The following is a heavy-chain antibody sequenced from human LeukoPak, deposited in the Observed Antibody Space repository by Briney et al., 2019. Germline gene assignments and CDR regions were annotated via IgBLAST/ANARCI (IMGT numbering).Heavy chain of an antibody. CDR1: GYTFTGYY. CDR3: ASTPLYYYGSGSYYFYYGMDV. J-gene: IGHJ6*02. D-gene: IGHD3-10*01. Sequence: ASVKVSCKASGYTFTGYYMHWLRQAPGQGLEWMGWINPNSGGTSYAQKFQGRVTMTRDTSISTAYMELSRLRSDDTAVDYCASTPLYYYGSGSYYFYYGMDVWGQGTTVTVSS. CDR2: INPNSGGT. V-gene: IGHV1-2*02.